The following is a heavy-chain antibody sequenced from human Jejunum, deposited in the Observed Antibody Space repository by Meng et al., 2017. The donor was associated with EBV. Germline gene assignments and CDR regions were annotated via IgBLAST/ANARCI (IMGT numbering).Heavy chain of an antibody. CDR3: ARAVYGDSAYS. Sequence: GQRQQWGAGLLKPSETLSPTCAVYGGSFSGYQWTWIRQPPGKGLEWMGEINHRGKTNYSPSLKSRVTISVDTSKNQFSLKLSSMTAADTAVYYCARAVYGDSAYSWGQGTLVTVSS. D-gene: IGHD4-17*01. CDR2: INHRGKT. V-gene: IGHV4-34*01. J-gene: IGHJ4*02. CDR1: GGSFSGYQ.